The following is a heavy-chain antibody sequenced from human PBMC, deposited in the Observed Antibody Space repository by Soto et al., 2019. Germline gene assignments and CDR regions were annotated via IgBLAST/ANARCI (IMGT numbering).Heavy chain of an antibody. V-gene: IGHV1-46*01. D-gene: IGHD2-8*01. CDR1: GYKFPTYF. CDR2: IHPSGDT. CDR3: VRGYCTTTPCSGDFQH. J-gene: IGHJ1*01. Sequence: QVQLVQSGAEVKKPGASVKVACKASGYKFPTYFIHWVRQAPGQGLEWMGMIHPSGDTGYGQKFRGRVTMTIDTSTTTAYMELRNLTSEDTAIYFSVRGYCTTTPCSGDFQHWGQGTLVTVSS.